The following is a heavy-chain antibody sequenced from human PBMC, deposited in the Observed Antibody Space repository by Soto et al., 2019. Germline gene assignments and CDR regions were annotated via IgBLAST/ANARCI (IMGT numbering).Heavy chain of an antibody. CDR1: GCIFSNNG. V-gene: IGHV3-30*05. D-gene: IGHD3-10*02. J-gene: IGHJ4*02. Sequence: PXGSLRLSCVGAGCIFSNNGMHWVRQTPGKGLEWVAFMSYDGSDTFYVDSVKGRFTISRDNSKNTLFLHMSNLRAEGTAMYYCTIVRVADSALDHWGQGTLVTVSS. CDR3: TIVRVADSALDH. CDR2: MSYDGSDT.